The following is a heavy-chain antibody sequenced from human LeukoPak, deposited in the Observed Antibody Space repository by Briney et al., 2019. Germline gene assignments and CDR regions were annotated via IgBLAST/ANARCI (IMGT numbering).Heavy chain of an antibody. Sequence: SETLSLTCTVSGGSIIGYYWSWIRQPPGKGLEWIGYIYYAGSTNYNPSLKSRLTISVDTSKNQFSLKLSSVAAADTAVYYCARGDYGDYDYWGQGTLVTVSS. D-gene: IGHD4-17*01. J-gene: IGHJ4*02. V-gene: IGHV4-59*01. CDR2: IYYAGST. CDR3: ARGDYGDYDY. CDR1: GGSIIGYY.